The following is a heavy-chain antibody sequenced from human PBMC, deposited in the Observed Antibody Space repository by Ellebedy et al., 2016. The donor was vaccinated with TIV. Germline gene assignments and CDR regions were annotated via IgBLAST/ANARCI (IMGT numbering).Heavy chain of an antibody. CDR3: ARAPITMVRGVITHYYYYGMDV. V-gene: IGHV3-48*02. J-gene: IGHJ6*02. CDR1: GFPFSSYS. CDR2: ISSSSSTI. D-gene: IGHD3-10*01. Sequence: GGSLRLSXAASGFPFSSYSMNWVRQAPGKGLEWVSSISSSSSTIYYADSVKGRFTISRDNAKNSLYLQMNSLRDGDTAVYYCARAPITMVRGVITHYYYYGMDVWGQGTTVTVSS.